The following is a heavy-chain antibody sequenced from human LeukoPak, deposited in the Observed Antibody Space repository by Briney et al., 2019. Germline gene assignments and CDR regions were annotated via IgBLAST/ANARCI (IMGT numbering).Heavy chain of an antibody. J-gene: IGHJ4*02. CDR2: MNPNSGNT. Sequence: ASVKVSCKASGYTFTSCDINWVRQATGQGLEWMGWMNPNSGNTGYGQSFQGRITKTRDISIGTAYMEVSKLNSEDTAIYYCTRGSSGRRDNWGQGTLVTVSA. D-gene: IGHD6-19*01. CDR3: TRGSSGRRDN. V-gene: IGHV1-8*01. CDR1: GYTFTSCD.